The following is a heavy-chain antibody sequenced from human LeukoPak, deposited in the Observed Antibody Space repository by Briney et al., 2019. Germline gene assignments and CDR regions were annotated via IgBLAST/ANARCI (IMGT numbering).Heavy chain of an antibody. J-gene: IGHJ6*02. V-gene: IGHV4-59*01. CDR2: IYYSGST. D-gene: IGHD3-10*01. CDR3: ARHYGYYYYYGMDV. Sequence: SETLSLTCTVSGGSISSYYWSWIRQPPGKGLDWIGYIYYSGSTNYNPSLKSRVTISVDTSKNQFSLKLSSVTAADTAVYYCARHYGYYYYYGMDVWGQGTTVTVSS. CDR1: GGSISSYY.